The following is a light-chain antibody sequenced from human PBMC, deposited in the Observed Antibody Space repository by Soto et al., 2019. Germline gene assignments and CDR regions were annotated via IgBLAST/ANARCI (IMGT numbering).Light chain of an antibody. CDR1: QSISRW. CDR2: DAS. J-gene: IGKJ5*01. Sequence: DIQITQSPGTLSSYFLGIVTITCRASQSISRWLAWYQQRPGKAPQALIYDASSLKSGVPSRFSGNGSGTEFTLTISSLQTDDFATYYCQQYNTYSTFGQGTRLEIK. CDR3: QQYNTYST. V-gene: IGKV1-5*01.